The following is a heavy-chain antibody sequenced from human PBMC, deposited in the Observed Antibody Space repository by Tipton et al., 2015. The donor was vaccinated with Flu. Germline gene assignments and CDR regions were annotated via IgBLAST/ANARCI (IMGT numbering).Heavy chain of an antibody. CDR1: SGSIRSTNYF. J-gene: IGHJ6*03. V-gene: IGHV4-39*02. CDR2: IYPSGTT. CDR3: ARAQHYVSNAYYYYYMDV. Sequence: TLSLTCTVSSGSIRSTNYFCAWIRQPPGKRLELIGSIYPSGTTYYNPSLKSRVVISVDTSKNHFSLKLNSVTAADTAVYYCARAQHYVSNAYYYYYMDVWDKGATVTVSS. D-gene: IGHD3-22*01.